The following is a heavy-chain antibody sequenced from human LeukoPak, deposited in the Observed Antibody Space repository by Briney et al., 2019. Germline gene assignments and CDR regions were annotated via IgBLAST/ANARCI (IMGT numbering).Heavy chain of an antibody. Sequence: ASVKVSCKASGYTFSNYVISWVRQAPGQGLERMGWISAYNGNTNYAQKLQGRVSMTTDTSTSTAYMELRSLRSDDTAVYYCASGYSHTKPSDFDYWGQGTLVTVSS. V-gene: IGHV1-18*01. D-gene: IGHD5-18*01. CDR1: GYTFSNYV. CDR3: ASGYSHTKPSDFDY. J-gene: IGHJ4*02. CDR2: ISAYNGNT.